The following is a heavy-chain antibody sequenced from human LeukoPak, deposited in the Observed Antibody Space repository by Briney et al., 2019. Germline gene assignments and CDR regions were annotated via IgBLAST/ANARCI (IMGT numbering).Heavy chain of an antibody. CDR2: ISSSGSTI. D-gene: IGHD3-10*02. CDR1: GFTFISYE. V-gene: IGHV3-48*03. Sequence: GGSLRLACAASGFTFISYEMSSVRQAAGKGMEWVSYISSSGSTIYYADPVTGRFTISRDNAKNSLYLQRTSLRAEDTAVYYCAELGTTMSGGVWGKGTTVTISS. J-gene: IGHJ6*04. CDR3: AELGTTMSGGV.